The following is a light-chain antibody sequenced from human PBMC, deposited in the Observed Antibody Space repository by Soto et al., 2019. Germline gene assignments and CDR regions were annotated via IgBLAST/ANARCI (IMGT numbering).Light chain of an antibody. J-gene: IGKJ1*01. CDR2: GAS. CDR1: QSVSSN. CDR3: QQYGSSGT. Sequence: IVLTQSPATLSLSPGERATLSCRASQSVSSNLAWYQQKPGQAPRLLIYGASNRATGIPDRVSGSGSGTDFTLTISRLEPEDFAVYYCQQYGSSGTFGQGTKVDIK. V-gene: IGKV3-20*01.